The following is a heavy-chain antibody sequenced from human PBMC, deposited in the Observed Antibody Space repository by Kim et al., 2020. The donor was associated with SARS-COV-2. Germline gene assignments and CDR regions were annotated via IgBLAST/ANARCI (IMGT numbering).Heavy chain of an antibody. V-gene: IGHV3-21*01. D-gene: IGHD3-22*01. CDR2: ISSSSSYI. CDR1: GFTFSSYS. CDR3: ARMYYYDSSGYYDPYYFDY. J-gene: IGHJ4*02. Sequence: GGSLRLSCAASGFTFSSYSMNWVRQAPGKGLEWVSSISSSSSYIYYADSVKGRFTISRDNAKNSLYLQMNSLRAEDTAVYYCARMYYYDSSGYYDPYYFDYWGQGTLVTVSS.